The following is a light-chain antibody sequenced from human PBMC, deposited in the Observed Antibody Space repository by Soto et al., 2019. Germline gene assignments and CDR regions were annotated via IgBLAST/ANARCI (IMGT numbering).Light chain of an antibody. V-gene: IGLV4-69*01. CDR2: LNSDGSH. J-gene: IGLJ7*01. CDR3: QTWGTGIAV. CDR1: SGHSSYA. Sequence: QLVLTQSPSASASLGASVKLTCTLSSGHSSYAIAWHQQQPEKGPRYLMKLNSDGSHSKGDGIPDRFSGSSSGAERYLTISSLQSEGEADYYCQTWGTGIAVFGGGTQLTVL.